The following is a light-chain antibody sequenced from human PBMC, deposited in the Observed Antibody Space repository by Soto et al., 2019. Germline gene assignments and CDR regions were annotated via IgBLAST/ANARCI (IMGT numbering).Light chain of an antibody. J-gene: IGKJ4*01. Sequence: EIVMTQSPATLSVSPGERATLSCRASQSVSSNLAWYQQKPGQAPRLLIYGASTRATGIPARCSGSGSGTEFTLTISSLQSEDFAVYYWQQYNNWPLTFGGGTKVEIK. V-gene: IGKV3-15*01. CDR2: GAS. CDR3: QQYNNWPLT. CDR1: QSVSSN.